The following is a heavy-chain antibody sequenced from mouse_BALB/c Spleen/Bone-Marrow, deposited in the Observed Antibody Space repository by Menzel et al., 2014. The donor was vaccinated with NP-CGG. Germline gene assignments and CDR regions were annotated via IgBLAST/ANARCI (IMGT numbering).Heavy chain of an antibody. CDR2: INPSTGYA. CDR3: ARDY. V-gene: IGHV1-7*01. CDR1: GYTFTDTW. J-gene: IGHJ2*01. Sequence: QVQLKQSGPELAKPGASVKMSCKASGYTFTDTWIHWMKQRPGQGLEWIGYINPSTGYAEYNQNLKDKATLTVDKSSSTAYMQLSSLTSEDSAVYYCARDYWGQGTTLTVSS.